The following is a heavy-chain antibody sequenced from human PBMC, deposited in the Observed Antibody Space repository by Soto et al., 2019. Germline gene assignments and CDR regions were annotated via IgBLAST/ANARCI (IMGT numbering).Heavy chain of an antibody. Sequence: QVHLVQSGAEVKKPGASVKVSCKGSGYGFTTYGITWVRQAPGQGLEWMAWISALNGNTNYAQKLQGRVTVTRDTSTSTAYMELRSLRSDDTAMYYCARGRYGDYWGQGALVTVSS. CDR2: ISALNGNT. D-gene: IGHD1-1*01. J-gene: IGHJ4*02. V-gene: IGHV1-18*01. CDR3: ARGRYGDY. CDR1: GYGFTTYG.